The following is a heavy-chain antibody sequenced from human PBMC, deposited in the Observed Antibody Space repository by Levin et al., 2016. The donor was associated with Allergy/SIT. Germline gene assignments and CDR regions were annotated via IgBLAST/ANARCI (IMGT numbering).Heavy chain of an antibody. Sequence: WIRQPPGKGLEWVSSISSSSYIYYADSVKGRFTISRDNAKNSLYLQMNSLRAEDTAVYYCATTVTLTKKYDYWGQGTLVTVSS. V-gene: IGHV3-69-1*01. D-gene: IGHD4-17*01. CDR3: ATTVTLTKKYDY. J-gene: IGHJ4*02. CDR2: ISSSSYI.